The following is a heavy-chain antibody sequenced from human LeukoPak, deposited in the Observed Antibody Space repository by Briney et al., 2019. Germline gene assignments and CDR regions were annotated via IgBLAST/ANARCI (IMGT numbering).Heavy chain of an antibody. D-gene: IGHD6-13*01. J-gene: IGHJ4*02. CDR3: AKRTSGSSWYSSDY. Sequence: GGSLRLSCAASGFTFNSFAMNWVRQAPGKGLEWVSTMSGDATSTYYADSVKGRFTISRDNSKNTLCLQMNSLRAEDTAVYYCAKRTSGSSWYSSDYWGQGTLVTVSS. CDR1: GFTFNSFA. CDR2: MSGDATST. V-gene: IGHV3-23*01.